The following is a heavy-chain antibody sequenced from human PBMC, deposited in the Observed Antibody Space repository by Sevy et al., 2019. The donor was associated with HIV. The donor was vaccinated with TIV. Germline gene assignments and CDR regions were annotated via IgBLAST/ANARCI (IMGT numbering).Heavy chain of an antibody. Sequence: GGSLRLSCAASGFTFSSYGMHWVRQAPGKGLEWVAGIWYDGNNKEYADSVKGRFTISRDNSKNTVYLQMNSLRAEDTAVYYCAKGIAAAGYYFDFWGQGTLVTVSS. J-gene: IGHJ4*02. CDR1: GFTFSSYG. V-gene: IGHV3-33*06. CDR2: IWYDGNNK. D-gene: IGHD6-13*01. CDR3: AKGIAAAGYYFDF.